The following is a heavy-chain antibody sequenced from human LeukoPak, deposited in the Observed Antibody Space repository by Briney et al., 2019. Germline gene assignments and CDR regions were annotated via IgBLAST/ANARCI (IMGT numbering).Heavy chain of an antibody. V-gene: IGHV3-23*01. J-gene: IGHJ4*02. Sequence: GGSLRLSCAASGFAFSSDVMNWVRQAPGKGLEWVSAISGGGDTTYYADSVKGRFTISRDNSKNTLYLQMNSLRAEDTAVYYCAKNDYYDSSGYYFEGYYFDYWGQGTLVTVSS. CDR1: GFAFSSDV. CDR3: AKNDYYDSSGYYFEGYYFDY. D-gene: IGHD3-22*01. CDR2: ISGGGDTT.